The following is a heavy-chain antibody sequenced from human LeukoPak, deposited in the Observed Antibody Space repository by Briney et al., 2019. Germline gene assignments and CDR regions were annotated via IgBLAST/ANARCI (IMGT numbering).Heavy chain of an antibody. V-gene: IGHV1-2*02. Sequence: GASVKVSCKASGYTFTGHYIHWVRQAPGQGLEWMGWINPNSGDTSYAQKFQGTVTMTRDTSISTAYMDLSRLISDDTALYYCARDRGPQWWGSFDYWGQGTLATVSS. J-gene: IGHJ4*02. D-gene: IGHD3-16*01. CDR3: ARDRGPQWWGSFDY. CDR1: GYTFTGHY. CDR2: INPNSGDT.